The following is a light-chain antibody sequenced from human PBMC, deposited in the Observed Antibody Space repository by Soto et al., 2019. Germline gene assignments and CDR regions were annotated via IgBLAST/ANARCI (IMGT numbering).Light chain of an antibody. CDR2: EVS. V-gene: IGLV2-14*01. Sequence: QSALTQSASVSGSPGQSITISCTGTSSDIGGYKYVSWYQQHPDKAPKLMIFEVSNRPSGVSNRFSGSKSGNTASLTISGLLPEDEADYYCSSYTTSSTVAFGGGTKLTVL. CDR3: SSYTTSSTVA. CDR1: SSDIGGYKY. J-gene: IGLJ2*01.